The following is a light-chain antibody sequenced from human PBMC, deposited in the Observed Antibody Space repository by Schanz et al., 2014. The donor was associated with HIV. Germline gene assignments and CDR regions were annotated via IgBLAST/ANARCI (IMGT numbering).Light chain of an antibody. Sequence: QSALTQPPSASGSPGQSVTISCTGTSSDVGGYNYVSWYQQHPGKAPKLMIYDVSNRPSGVSNRFSGSKSGNTASLTISGLQAEDEADYYCSSYTSSSTKVFRGGTKLTVL. CDR1: SSDVGGYNY. V-gene: IGLV2-14*03. CDR3: SSYTSSSTKV. CDR2: DVS. J-gene: IGLJ3*02.